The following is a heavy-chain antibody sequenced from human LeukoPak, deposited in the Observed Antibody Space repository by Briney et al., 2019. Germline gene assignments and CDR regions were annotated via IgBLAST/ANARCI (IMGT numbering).Heavy chain of an antibody. CDR3: ARGGAYSSSWYGALNWFDP. V-gene: IGHV3-7*03. J-gene: IGHJ5*02. Sequence: GGSLRLSCAASGFTFSTSWMSWVRQVPGKGLEWVANIKKDGGETYYVDSVKGRFTISRDNAKNSLYLQMNSLRAEDTAVYYCARGGAYSSSWYGALNWFDPWGQGTLVTVSS. CDR2: IKKDGGET. D-gene: IGHD6-13*01. CDR1: GFTFSTSW.